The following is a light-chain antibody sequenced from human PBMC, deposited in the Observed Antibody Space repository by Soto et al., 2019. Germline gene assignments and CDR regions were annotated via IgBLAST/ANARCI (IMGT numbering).Light chain of an antibody. CDR2: KAS. J-gene: IGKJ1*01. CDR1: QSISSW. V-gene: IGKV1-5*03. Sequence: DIQMTQSPSTLSASVGDRVTITCRASQSISSWLAWYLQKPGTAPNLLIYKASTLQGGVPSRFSGSGSGTEFTLTISSLQPDDSAIYYCQQYSDNWTFGQGTKV. CDR3: QQYSDNWT.